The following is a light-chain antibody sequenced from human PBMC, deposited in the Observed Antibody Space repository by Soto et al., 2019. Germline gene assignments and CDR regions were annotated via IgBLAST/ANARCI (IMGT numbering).Light chain of an antibody. CDR1: SSDVGSYNY. CDR3: SSYAGINNLL. V-gene: IGLV2-8*01. CDR2: EVT. Sequence: QSALTQPPSASGAPGQSVTISCTGTSSDVGSYNYVSWYQQHPGEAPKLMIYEVTKRPSGVPDRFSGSTSGSTASLTVSGLQAEDEDDYYCSSYAGINNLLFGGGTKLTVL. J-gene: IGLJ2*01.